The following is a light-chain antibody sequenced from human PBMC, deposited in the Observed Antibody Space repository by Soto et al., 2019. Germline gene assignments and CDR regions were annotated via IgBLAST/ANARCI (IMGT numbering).Light chain of an antibody. CDR2: DVS. CDR3: QQYTFPSPAT. Sequence: DIQMTQSPSSLSASVGDRVTITCRASQNIGRWVSWYQQKPGKAPKLMIYDVSTLISGVPSRFSGSGSGTEFTLTIISLPPDDFTTYSRQQYTFPSPATLGPGTLVDI. CDR1: QNIGRW. V-gene: IGKV1-5*01. J-gene: IGKJ1*01.